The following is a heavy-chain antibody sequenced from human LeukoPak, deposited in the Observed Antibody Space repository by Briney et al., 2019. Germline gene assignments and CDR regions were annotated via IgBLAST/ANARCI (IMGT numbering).Heavy chain of an antibody. CDR2: INASGGST. CDR3: ARAPPRGSSSWSPLGIDY. CDR1: GYTFTSYY. D-gene: IGHD6-13*01. J-gene: IGHJ4*02. V-gene: IGHV1-46*01. Sequence: ASVKVSCKASGYTFTSYYMHWVRQAPGQGLEWMGIINASGGSTSYAQKLQGRVTMTRDMSTSTVYMELSSLRSEDTAVYYCARAPPRGSSSWSPLGIDYWGQGTLVTVSS.